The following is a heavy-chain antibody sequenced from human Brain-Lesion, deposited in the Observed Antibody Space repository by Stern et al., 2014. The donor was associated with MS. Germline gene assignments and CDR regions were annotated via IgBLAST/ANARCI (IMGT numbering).Heavy chain of an antibody. CDR2: IHPSGRA. CDR1: GGSISSGSDY. D-gene: IGHD5-18*01. CDR3: ASGYRIFDY. V-gene: IGHV4-61*02. J-gene: IGHJ4*02. Sequence: QVQLVESGPGLVKPSQTLSLTCTVSGGSISSGSDYWSWIRQPVGKGLEWIGRIHPSGRALYTPSLKSRVTLSTDTSMNQFSLELNSATAADTAIYYCASGYRIFDYWGQGILVTVSS.